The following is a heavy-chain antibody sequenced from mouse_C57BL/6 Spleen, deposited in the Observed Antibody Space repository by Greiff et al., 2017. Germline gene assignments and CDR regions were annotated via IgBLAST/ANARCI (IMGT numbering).Heavy chain of an antibody. Sequence: QVQLKQPGAELVKPGASVKLSCKASGYTFTSYWMHWVKQRPGQGLEWIGMIHPNSGSTNYNEKFKSKATLTVDKSSSTAYMQLSSLTSEDSAVYYCARSLDYYGSRLDYWGQGTTLTVSS. CDR3: ARSLDYYGSRLDY. J-gene: IGHJ2*01. CDR1: GYTFTSYW. V-gene: IGHV1-64*01. CDR2: IHPNSGST. D-gene: IGHD1-1*01.